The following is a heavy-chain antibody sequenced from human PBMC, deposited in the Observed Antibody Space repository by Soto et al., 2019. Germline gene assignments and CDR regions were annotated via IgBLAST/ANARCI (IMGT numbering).Heavy chain of an antibody. J-gene: IGHJ6*03. D-gene: IGHD5-12*01. CDR3: ARDASGYDWRYYYYYYMDV. V-gene: IGHV3-21*01. CDR2: ISSSSSYI. CDR1: GFTFSSYS. Sequence: PGGSLRLSCAASGFTFSSYSMNWVRQAPGKGLEWVSSISSSSSYIYYADSVKGRFTISRDNAKNSLYLQMNSLRAEDTAVYYCARDASGYDWRYYYYYYMDVWGKGTTVTVSS.